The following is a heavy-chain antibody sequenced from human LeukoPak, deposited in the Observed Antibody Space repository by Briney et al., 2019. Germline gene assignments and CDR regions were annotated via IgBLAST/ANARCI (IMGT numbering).Heavy chain of an antibody. Sequence: PSETLSLTCTVSGGSIISSSYYWGWIRQPPGKGLEWIGSIYYSGSTYYNSSLKSRVTISVDTSKKQFSLNLTSVTAADTAVYYCARHVDATVRFDPWGQGTLVTVSS. D-gene: IGHD4-11*01. J-gene: IGHJ5*02. CDR1: GGSIISSSYY. CDR3: ARHVDATVRFDP. V-gene: IGHV4-39*01. CDR2: IYYSGST.